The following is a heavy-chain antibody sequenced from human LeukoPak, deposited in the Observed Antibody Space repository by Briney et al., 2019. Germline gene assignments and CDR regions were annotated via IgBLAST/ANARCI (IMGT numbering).Heavy chain of an antibody. Sequence: SQTLSLTCTVSGGSISSGGYHWSWIRQHPGKGLEWIGYIYYSGSTYYNPSLKSRVTISVDTSKNQFSLKLSSVTAADTAVYYCAREDLYCTNGVCVVGAFDIWGQGTMVTVSS. CDR2: IYYSGST. CDR3: AREDLYCTNGVCVVGAFDI. CDR1: GGSISSGGYH. D-gene: IGHD2-8*01. J-gene: IGHJ3*02. V-gene: IGHV4-31*03.